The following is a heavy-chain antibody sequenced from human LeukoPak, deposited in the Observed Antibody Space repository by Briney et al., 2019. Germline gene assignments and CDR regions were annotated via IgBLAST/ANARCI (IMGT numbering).Heavy chain of an antibody. V-gene: IGHV3-53*01. D-gene: IGHD6-19*01. CDR2: IYSGSTT. Sequence: GGSLRLSCAASGFSVSSNYMNWVRQAPGKGLEWVSVIYSGSTTYYADSVKGRFTISRDNSKNTLYLQMNSLRAEDTAMYHCASGMSAVAVNFQHWGQGTLVTVSS. CDR3: ASGMSAVAVNFQH. CDR1: GFSVSSNY. J-gene: IGHJ1*01.